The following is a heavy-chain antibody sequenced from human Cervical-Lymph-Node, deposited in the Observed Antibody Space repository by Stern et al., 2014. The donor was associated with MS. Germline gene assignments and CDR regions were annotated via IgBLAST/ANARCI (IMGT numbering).Heavy chain of an antibody. Sequence: ESGPALVKPTQTLTLTCTFSGFSFNNRGVGVGWSRQSPGKALEWLAHIYYNNETGYSPSLRSRLTITRDTSKNQVVLTMANMDPVDTATYYCARMREYCSGGICFAGYYDSWGQGTLVTVSS. D-gene: IGHD2-15*01. J-gene: IGHJ4*02. CDR2: IYYNNET. V-gene: IGHV2-5*01. CDR3: ARMREYCSGGICFAGYYDS. CDR1: GFSFNNRGVG.